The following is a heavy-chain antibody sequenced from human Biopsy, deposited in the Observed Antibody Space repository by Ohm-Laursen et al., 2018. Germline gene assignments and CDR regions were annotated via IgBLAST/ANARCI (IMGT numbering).Heavy chain of an antibody. D-gene: IGHD3-9*01. V-gene: IGHV1-69*06. CDR2: FIPVFGTT. J-gene: IGHJ4*02. Sequence: ASVKVSCKTSGYTFTSYGITWVRQAPGQGLEWMGGFIPVFGTTDYAPSFQGRLTFTADKFTGTAYMELSSLKSDDTAIYYCARNPPYDILTGLDSWGQGTLVTVSS. CDR3: ARNPPYDILTGLDS. CDR1: GYTFTSYG.